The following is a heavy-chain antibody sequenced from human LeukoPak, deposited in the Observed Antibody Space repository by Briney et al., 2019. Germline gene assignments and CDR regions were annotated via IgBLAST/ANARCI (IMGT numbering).Heavy chain of an antibody. D-gene: IGHD6-13*01. J-gene: IGHJ4*02. CDR3: ARETAAGDFDY. V-gene: IGHV1-69*04. CDR2: IIPILGIA. Sequence: ASVTVSCKASGYTFTGYYMHWVRQAPGQGLEWMGRIIPILGIANYAQKFQGRVTITADKSTSTAYMELSSLRSEDTAVYYCARETAAGDFDYWGQGTLVTVSS. CDR1: GYTFTGYY.